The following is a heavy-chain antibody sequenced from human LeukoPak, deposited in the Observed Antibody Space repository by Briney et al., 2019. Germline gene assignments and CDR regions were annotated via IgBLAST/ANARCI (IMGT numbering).Heavy chain of an antibody. Sequence: GGSLRLSCAASGFTFSSYAMSWVRQAPGKGLEWVSAISGSAGSTYHADSVKGRFTISRDNSKNTLYLQMNSLRAEDTAVYYCAKDLDCSSTSCYKDYWGQGTLVTVSS. D-gene: IGHD2-2*02. V-gene: IGHV3-23*01. CDR3: AKDLDCSSTSCYKDY. CDR1: GFTFSSYA. J-gene: IGHJ4*02. CDR2: ISGSAGST.